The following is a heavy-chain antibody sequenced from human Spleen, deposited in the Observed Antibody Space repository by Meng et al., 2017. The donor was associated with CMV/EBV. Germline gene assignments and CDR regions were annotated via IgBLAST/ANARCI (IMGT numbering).Heavy chain of an antibody. CDR3: ARGRYNFWRGYSTTYYYYGVDV. J-gene: IGHJ6*02. D-gene: IGHD3-3*01. V-gene: IGHV4-39*07. CDR2: IFYGGDT. CDR1: GDSFSSGSYF. Sequence: SETLSLTCTVSGDSFSSGSYFWGWFRQPPGKGLEWIGNIFYGGDTHYNPSLKSRVTLSEDTSTKQFSLKLSSVTAADTAVYYCARGRYNFWRGYSTTYYYYGVDVWGQGTTVTV.